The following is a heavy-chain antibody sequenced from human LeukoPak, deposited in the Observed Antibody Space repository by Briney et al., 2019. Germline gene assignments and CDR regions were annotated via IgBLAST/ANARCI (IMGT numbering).Heavy chain of an antibody. Sequence: GGSLRLSCAASGFTVSSNYMSWVRQAPGKGLEWVSVIYSGGNTYYADSVKGRFTISRDNSKNTVYLQINSLRAEDTAVYYCARDIGSSSSGLFDPWGQGTLVTVSS. V-gene: IGHV3-66*01. CDR3: ARDIGSSSSGLFDP. CDR2: IYSGGNT. D-gene: IGHD2-2*01. J-gene: IGHJ5*02. CDR1: GFTVSSNY.